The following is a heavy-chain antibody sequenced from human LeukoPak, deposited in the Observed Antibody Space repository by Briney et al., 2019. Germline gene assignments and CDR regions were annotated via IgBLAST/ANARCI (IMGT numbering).Heavy chain of an antibody. D-gene: IGHD4-17*01. V-gene: IGHV4-31*03. CDR3: ARHHDYGDFTGVSYFDY. J-gene: IGHJ4*02. Sequence: SQTLSLTCTVSGGSISSGGYYWSWIRQHPGKGLEWIGYIYYSGTTYYNPSLESRVTISVDTSKNQFSLKLSSVTAADTAVYYCARHHDYGDFTGVSYFDYWGQGTLVTVSS. CDR1: GGSISSGGYY. CDR2: IYYSGTT.